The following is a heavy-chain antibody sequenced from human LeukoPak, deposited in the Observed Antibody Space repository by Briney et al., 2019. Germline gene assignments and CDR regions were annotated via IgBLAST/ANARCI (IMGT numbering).Heavy chain of an antibody. V-gene: IGHV3-30*18. CDR3: AKDSSAGDFYFDY. CDR2: ISYDGSKK. J-gene: IGHJ4*02. Sequence: GGSLRLSCAASGFTFSSYAMSWVRQAPGKGLEWVAVISYDGSKKFYADSVKGRFTISRDNSKNTLYLQMNSLRTEDTAVYYCAKDSSAGDFYFDYWGQGTLVTVSS. D-gene: IGHD7-27*01. CDR1: GFTFSSYA.